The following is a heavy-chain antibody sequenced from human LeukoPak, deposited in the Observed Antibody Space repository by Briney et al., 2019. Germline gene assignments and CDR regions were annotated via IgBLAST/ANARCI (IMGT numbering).Heavy chain of an antibody. CDR2: INPNSGGT. J-gene: IGHJ6*03. D-gene: IGHD6-13*01. CDR3: ARGVAAAGNPYYYYYMDV. V-gene: IGHV1-2*02. CDR1: GYTFTGYY. Sequence: ASVKVSCKASGYTFTGYYMHWVRQAPGQGLGWMGWINPNSGGTNYAQKFQGRVTMTRDTSISTAYMELSRLRSDDTAVYYCARGVAAAGNPYYYYYMDVWGKGTTVTVSS.